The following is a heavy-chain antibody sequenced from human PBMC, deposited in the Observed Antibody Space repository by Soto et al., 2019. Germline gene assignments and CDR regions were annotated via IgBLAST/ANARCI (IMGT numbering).Heavy chain of an antibody. CDR1: GFTFSNAW. Sequence: GGSLRLSCAASGFTFSNAWMSWVRQAPGKGLEWVGRIKSKTEGGTTDYAAPVKGRFTISRDDSKNTLYLQMNSLKTEDTAVYYCTAPNQGYCSSTSCSGYYGMDVWGQGTTVTVS. CDR3: TAPNQGYCSSTSCSGYYGMDV. J-gene: IGHJ6*02. CDR2: IKSKTEGGTT. V-gene: IGHV3-15*01. D-gene: IGHD2-2*01.